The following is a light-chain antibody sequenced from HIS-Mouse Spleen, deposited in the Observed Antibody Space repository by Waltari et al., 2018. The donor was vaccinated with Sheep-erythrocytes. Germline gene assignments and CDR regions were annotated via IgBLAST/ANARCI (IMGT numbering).Light chain of an antibody. CDR1: QSISSY. Sequence: DIQMTQSPSSLSASVGARVTITCPASQSISSYLNWYQQKPGKAPKLLIYAASSLQSGVPSRFSGSGSGTDFTLTISSLQPEYFATYYCQQSYSTPRTFGQGTKVEIK. CDR3: QQSYSTPRT. J-gene: IGKJ1*01. V-gene: IGKV1-39*01. CDR2: AAS.